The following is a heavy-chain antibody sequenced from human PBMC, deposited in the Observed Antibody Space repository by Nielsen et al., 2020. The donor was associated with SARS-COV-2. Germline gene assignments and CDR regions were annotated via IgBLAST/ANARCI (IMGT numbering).Heavy chain of an antibody. CDR3: ARCGGDCIVAPTDI. CDR1: DFTFSSYE. Sequence: GESLKISCVGSDFTFSSYEMNWVRQAPGKGLEWVSYISSSGSTIYYADSVKGRFTISRDNAKNSLYLQMNSLRAEDTAVYYCARCGGDCIVAPTDIWGQGTMVTVSS. CDR2: ISSSGSTI. V-gene: IGHV3-48*03. D-gene: IGHD2-21*02. J-gene: IGHJ3*02.